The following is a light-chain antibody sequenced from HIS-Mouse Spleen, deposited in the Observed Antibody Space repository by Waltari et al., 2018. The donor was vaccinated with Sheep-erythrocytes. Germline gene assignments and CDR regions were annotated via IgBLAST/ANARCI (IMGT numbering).Light chain of an antibody. Sequence: QSALTQPRSVSGSPGQSVTISCTGTSSDGGGYHYVSWYQQHPGKAPKLMLYDVSKRPSGVPDRFSGSKSGNTASLTISGLQAEDEADYYCCSYAGSYNHVFATGTKVTVL. J-gene: IGLJ1*01. V-gene: IGLV2-11*01. CDR3: CSYAGSYNHV. CDR2: DVS. CDR1: SSDGGGYHY.